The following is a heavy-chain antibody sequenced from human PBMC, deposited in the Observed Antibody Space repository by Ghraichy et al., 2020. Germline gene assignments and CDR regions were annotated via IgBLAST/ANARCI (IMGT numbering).Heavy chain of an antibody. Sequence: GGSLRLSCAASGFTFSSYGMHWVRQAPGKGLEWVAVIWYDGSNKYYADSVKGRFTISRDNSKNTLYLQMNSLRAEDTAVYYCAREGDIAAAIFYYYYGMDVWGQGTTVTVSS. V-gene: IGHV3-33*01. CDR2: IWYDGSNK. D-gene: IGHD6-13*01. J-gene: IGHJ6*02. CDR1: GFTFSSYG. CDR3: AREGDIAAAIFYYYYGMDV.